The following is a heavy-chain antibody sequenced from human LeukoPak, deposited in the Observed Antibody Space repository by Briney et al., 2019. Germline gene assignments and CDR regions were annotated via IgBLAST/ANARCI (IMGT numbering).Heavy chain of an antibody. CDR1: GYTFTSYD. D-gene: IGHD6-19*01. CDR2: MNPNSGNT. Sequence: GASVKASCKASGYTFTSYDINWVRQATGQGLEWMGWMNPNSGNTGYAQKFQGRVTITRKTSISTAYMELSSLRSEDTAVYYCARDIAVAGEFDYWGQGTLVTVSS. CDR3: ARDIAVAGEFDY. V-gene: IGHV1-8*03. J-gene: IGHJ4*02.